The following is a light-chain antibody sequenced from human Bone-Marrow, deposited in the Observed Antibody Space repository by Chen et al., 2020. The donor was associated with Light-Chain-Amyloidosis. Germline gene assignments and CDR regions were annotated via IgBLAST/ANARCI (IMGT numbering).Light chain of an antibody. J-gene: IGKJ4*01. CDR2: WAS. CDR3: QQDCGGALT. CDR1: QSVLSTSDNKNY. V-gene: IGKV4-1*01. Sequence: DIVMTQSPDSLAVSLGERATINCKSSQSVLSTSDNKNYLAWYQRKPGQPPKLLIYWASIRESGVPDRFSGSGSGTDFTLTISTLQAEDVAVYFCQQDCGGALTFGGGTKVEI.